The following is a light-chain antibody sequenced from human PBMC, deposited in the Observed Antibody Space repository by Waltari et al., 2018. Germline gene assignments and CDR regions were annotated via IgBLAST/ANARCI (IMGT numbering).Light chain of an antibody. J-gene: IGKJ4*01. CDR2: AAS. CDR3: QKYNSAPLT. Sequence: DIQMTQSPSSLSASVGDRVTITCRASQGISNYLAWYQQKPGKVPKLLIYAASTLQSGGPSRVKGSGTGTDFTLTISRLQPEDVATYYCQKYNSAPLTFGGGTKVEIK. V-gene: IGKV1-27*01. CDR1: QGISNY.